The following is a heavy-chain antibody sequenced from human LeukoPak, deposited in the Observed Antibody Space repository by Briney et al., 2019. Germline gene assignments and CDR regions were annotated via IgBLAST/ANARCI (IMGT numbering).Heavy chain of an antibody. CDR1: GFTFSDYA. CDR2: ISGGSSGST. J-gene: IGHJ4*02. D-gene: IGHD5-12*01. CDR3: ARWGSGYDYDYFDY. V-gene: IGHV3-23*01. Sequence: GGSLRLSCAASGFTFSDYAMSWVRQAPGKGLEWLSVISGGSSGSTYYADSVTGRFTISRDNSKNTLYLQMNSLRAEDMAVYYCARWGSGYDYDYFDYWGQGTLVTVSS.